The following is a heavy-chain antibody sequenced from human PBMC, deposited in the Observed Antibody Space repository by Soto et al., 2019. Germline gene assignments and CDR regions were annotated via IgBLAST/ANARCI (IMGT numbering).Heavy chain of an antibody. D-gene: IGHD6-13*01. CDR3: ATGYSTFDY. CDR1: GFSFSSYW. CDR2: IKQDGSEK. V-gene: IGHV3-7*03. Sequence: PGGSLRLSCAASGFSFSSYWMSWVRQAPGKGLEWVANIKQDGSEKYYVDSVRGRFTISRDSAKNSLFLQMNSLTAEDTALYYCATGYSTFDYWGHGTLVTVSS. J-gene: IGHJ4*01.